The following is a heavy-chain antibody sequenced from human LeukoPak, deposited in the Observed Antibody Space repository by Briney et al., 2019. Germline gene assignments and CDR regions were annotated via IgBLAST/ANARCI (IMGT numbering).Heavy chain of an antibody. J-gene: IGHJ4*02. CDR2: ISGSGGST. Sequence: PGGSLRLSCAASGFTFSSYAMSWVRQAPGKGLEWVSGISGSGGSTYYADSVKGRFTISRDNSKNTLYLQMNSLRAEDTAVYYCAKTTYYDFRSDYPEYYFDYWGQGPLVTVSS. D-gene: IGHD3-3*01. V-gene: IGHV3-23*01. CDR3: AKTTYYDFRSDYPEYYFDY. CDR1: GFTFSSYA.